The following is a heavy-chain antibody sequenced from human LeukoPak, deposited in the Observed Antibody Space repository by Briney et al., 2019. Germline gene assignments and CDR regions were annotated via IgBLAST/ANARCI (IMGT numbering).Heavy chain of an antibody. Sequence: GGSLRLSCAASGFTFSSYWMTWVRQAPGKGLEWAANIKQDGSEKYYVDSVKGRFTISRDNAKNSLFLQMDSLRAEDTAVYYCARDLGSNYDSSGYYMNAFDIWGQGTVVTVSS. CDR1: GFTFSSYW. V-gene: IGHV3-7*01. CDR2: IKQDGSEK. CDR3: ARDLGSNYDSSGYYMNAFDI. D-gene: IGHD3-22*01. J-gene: IGHJ3*02.